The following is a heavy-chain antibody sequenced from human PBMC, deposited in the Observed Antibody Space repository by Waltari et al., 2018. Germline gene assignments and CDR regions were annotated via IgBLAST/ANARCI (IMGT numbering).Heavy chain of an antibody. D-gene: IGHD3-16*01. CDR3: ARYLNWGLPRFDN. J-gene: IGHJ4*02. CDR1: GFTFNDYG. CDR2: ITWNGGII. V-gene: IGHV3-20*04. Sequence: EVQLAESGGAFVRPGGSLRLTCVASGFTFNDYGMSWVRRVPGKGLEWVSGITWNGGIISYSDSVKGRFTITRDNDKNSLSLQMTSLRVEDTALYYCARYLNWGLPRFDNWGQGTQVTVSS.